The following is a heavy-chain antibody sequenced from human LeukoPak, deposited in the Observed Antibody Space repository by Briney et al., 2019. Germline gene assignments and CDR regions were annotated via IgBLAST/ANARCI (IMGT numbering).Heavy chain of an antibody. CDR3: AREIGSGSYFSPSYYYYMDV. Sequence: PGGSLRLSCAASGFTFSSYAMHWVRQAPGKGLEWVANIKQDGSEKYYVDPVKGRFTISRDNAKNSLYLQMDSLRAEDTAVYYCAREIGSGSYFSPSYYYYMDVWGKGTTVTISS. D-gene: IGHD3-10*01. V-gene: IGHV3-7*01. J-gene: IGHJ6*03. CDR1: GFTFSSYA. CDR2: IKQDGSEK.